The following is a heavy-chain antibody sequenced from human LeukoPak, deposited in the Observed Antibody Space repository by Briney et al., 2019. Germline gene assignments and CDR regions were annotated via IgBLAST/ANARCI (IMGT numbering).Heavy chain of an antibody. CDR2: ISSSGDYI. Sequence: GGSLRLSCAASGFPFSNYNINWVRQAPGKGLEWVSSISSSGDYIYYADSVKGRFTISRDNAKNSLYLQMNSLRAEDTAVYYCARGPTVTTYDYWGQGTLVTVSS. CDR3: ARGPTVTTYDY. V-gene: IGHV3-21*01. D-gene: IGHD4-11*01. J-gene: IGHJ4*02. CDR1: GFPFSNYN.